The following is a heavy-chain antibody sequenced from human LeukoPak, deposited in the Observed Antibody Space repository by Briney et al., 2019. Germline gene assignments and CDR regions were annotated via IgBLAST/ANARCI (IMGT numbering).Heavy chain of an antibody. CDR1: GGSFSGYY. J-gene: IGHJ6*02. CDR3: ARDSRVDGGRYYYGMDV. V-gene: IGHV4-34*01. Sequence: SETLSLTCAVYGGSFSGYYWSWIRQPPGKGLEWIGEINHSGSTNYNPSLKSRVTISVDTSKNQFSLKLSSVTAADTAVYYCARDSRVDGGRYYYGMDVWGQGTTVTVSS. CDR2: INHSGST. D-gene: IGHD5-12*01.